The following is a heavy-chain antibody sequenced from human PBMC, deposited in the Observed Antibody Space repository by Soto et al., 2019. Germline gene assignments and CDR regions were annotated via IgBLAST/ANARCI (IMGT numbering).Heavy chain of an antibody. V-gene: IGHV3-53*01. CDR1: GFTVSSNY. D-gene: IGHD3-3*01. CDR3: AKDWYYTIDY. Sequence: PGGSLILSCAASGFTVSSNYMSWVRQAPGKGLEWVSVIYSGGSAYYADSVKGRFTISRDNSKNTLYLQMNSLRAEDTAVYYCAKDWYYTIDYWGQGTPVTVYS. CDR2: IYSGGSA. J-gene: IGHJ4*02.